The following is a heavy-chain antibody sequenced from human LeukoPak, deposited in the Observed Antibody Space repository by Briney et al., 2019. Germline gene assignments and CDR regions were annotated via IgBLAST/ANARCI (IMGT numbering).Heavy chain of an antibody. CDR3: ATLLYWRAGFDP. V-gene: IGHV1-24*01. J-gene: IGHJ5*02. Sequence: GASVTVSCKVSGYTLTELSIHWVRQAPGKGLEWMGGFDPEDGETIYAQKFQGRVTMTEDTFTDTAYMELSSLRSEDTAVYYCATLLYWRAGFDPWGQGTLVTVSS. CDR1: GYTLTELS. D-gene: IGHD2/OR15-2a*01. CDR2: FDPEDGET.